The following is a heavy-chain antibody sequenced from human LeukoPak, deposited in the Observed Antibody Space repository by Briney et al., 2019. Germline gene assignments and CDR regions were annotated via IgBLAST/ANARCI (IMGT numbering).Heavy chain of an antibody. V-gene: IGHV1-18*01. CDR2: ISAYNGNK. D-gene: IGHD3-16*01. CDR1: GYTFTSYG. CDR3: ARDISGGEYHSSFFDP. J-gene: IGHJ5*02. Sequence: AASVKVSCKASGYTFTSYGISWVRQAPGQGLEWMGWISAYNGNKNYSQKLQGRVTMTTDTSTSTAYMELRSLSSDDTAVYSCARDISGGEYHSSFFDPWGQGTLVTVSS.